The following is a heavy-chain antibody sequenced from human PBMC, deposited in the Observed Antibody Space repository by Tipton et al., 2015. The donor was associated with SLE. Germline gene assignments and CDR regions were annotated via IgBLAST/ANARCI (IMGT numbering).Heavy chain of an antibody. CDR1: GFLFSDYS. CDR2: ISSSSYTT. Sequence: LRLSCEASGFLFSDYSMNWVRQAPGKGLELLSYISSSSYTTHYADSVKGRFTVSRDTAKNSLYLQMNSLRADDTAVYYCARVGSGSSFDSWGQGTLVTVSS. CDR3: ARVGSGSSFDS. V-gene: IGHV3-48*04. J-gene: IGHJ4*02. D-gene: IGHD3-10*01.